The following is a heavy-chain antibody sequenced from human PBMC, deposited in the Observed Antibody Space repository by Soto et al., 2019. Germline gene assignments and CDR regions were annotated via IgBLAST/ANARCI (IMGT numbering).Heavy chain of an antibody. J-gene: IGHJ6*02. CDR1: GFTFTNSS. CDR2: IVVGSGNT. V-gene: IGHV1-58*01. Sequence: WASVKVSCKASGFTFTNSSVQWVRQARGQRLEWIGWIVVGSGNTIYAQKFQERVTITRDMSTSTAYMELSSLRSEDTAAYYCAAVATPHLGYYSGMDVWGQGTTVTVSS. D-gene: IGHD2-15*01. CDR3: AAVATPHLGYYSGMDV.